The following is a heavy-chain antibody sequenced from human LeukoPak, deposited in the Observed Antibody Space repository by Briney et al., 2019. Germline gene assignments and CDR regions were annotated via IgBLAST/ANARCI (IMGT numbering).Heavy chain of an antibody. J-gene: IGHJ4*02. CDR2: ISSSGSTI. V-gene: IGHV3-48*03. CDR1: GFIVRSNH. Sequence: GGSLRLSCAAFGFIVRSNHINWVRQAPGKGLEWVSYISSSGSTIKYADSVKGRFTISRDNAKNSLYLQMNSLRADDAAVYYCARDRIEFDYWGQGTLVTVSS. CDR3: ARDRIEFDY.